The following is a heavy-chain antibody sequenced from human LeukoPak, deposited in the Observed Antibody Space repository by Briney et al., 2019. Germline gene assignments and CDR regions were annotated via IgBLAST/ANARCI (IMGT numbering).Heavy chain of an antibody. CDR2: INPSGGST. D-gene: IGHD3-10*01. V-gene: IGHV1-46*01. CDR1: GYTFTSYY. J-gene: IGHJ4*02. Sequence: ASVKVSCKASGYTFTSYYMHWVRQGPGQGLEWMGIINPSGGSTSYAQKFQGRVTMTRDTSTNTVYMELSSLRSEDTAVYYCATCNPYYYGSRNLKELDYWGQGTLVTVSS. CDR3: ATCNPYYYGSRNLKELDY.